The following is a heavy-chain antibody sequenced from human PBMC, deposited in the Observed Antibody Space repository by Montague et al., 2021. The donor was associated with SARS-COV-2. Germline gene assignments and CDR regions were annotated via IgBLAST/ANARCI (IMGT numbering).Heavy chain of an antibody. CDR2: INHNGST. Sequence: SETLSLTCTVYGGSFSGYYWSWIRQPPGKGLEWIGEINHNGSTNYNPSLKSRVTISVDTSKNQFSLKLRSVTAADTAVYYCARLWGSDIVLMVYAIKGWFDPWGQGTLVTVSA. J-gene: IGHJ5*02. V-gene: IGHV4-34*01. CDR1: GGSFSGYY. D-gene: IGHD2-8*01. CDR3: ARLWGSDIVLMVYAIKGWFDP.